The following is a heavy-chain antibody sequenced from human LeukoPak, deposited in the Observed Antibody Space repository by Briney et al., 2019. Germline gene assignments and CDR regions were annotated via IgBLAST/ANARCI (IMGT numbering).Heavy chain of an antibody. CDR2: IYPGDSDT. CDR3: ARLEYSSGWYGGYYYYGMDV. J-gene: IGHJ6*02. V-gene: IGHV5-51*01. CDR1: GYSFIKYW. Sequence: GESLKISCKGSGYSFIKYWIGWVRQMPGKGLEWMGIIYPGDSDTRYNPSFQGQVTISADKSISTAYLQWSSLKASDTAMYYCARLEYSSGWYGGYYYYGMDVWGQGTTVTVSS. D-gene: IGHD6-19*01.